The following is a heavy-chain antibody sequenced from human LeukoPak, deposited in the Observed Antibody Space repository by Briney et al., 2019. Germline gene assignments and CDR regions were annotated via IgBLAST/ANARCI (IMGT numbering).Heavy chain of an antibody. CDR2: IKSKTDGGTT. CDR1: GFTFSNAW. CDR3: TTGTDYGSGYHY. D-gene: IGHD3-10*01. V-gene: IGHV3-15*01. J-gene: IGHJ4*02. Sequence: GGSLRLSCAASGFTFSNAWMSWVRQAPGKGLEWVGRIKSKTDGGTTDYAAPVKGRFTISRDDSKNTLYLQMNSLKTEDTAVYYCTTGTDYGSGYHYWGQGTLVTVSS.